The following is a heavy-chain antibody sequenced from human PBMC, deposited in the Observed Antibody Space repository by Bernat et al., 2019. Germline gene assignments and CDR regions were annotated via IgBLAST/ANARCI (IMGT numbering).Heavy chain of an antibody. Sequence: QVQLVESGGGVVQPGRSLRLSCAASGFTFSSYAMHWVRQAPGKGLEWVAVISYDGSNNYYADSVKGRFTISRDNSKNTLYLQMNSLRAEDTAVYYCARGAAAALGYWGQGTLVTVSS. CDR2: ISYDGSNN. D-gene: IGHD6-13*01. V-gene: IGHV3-30*01. CDR3: ARGAAAALGY. J-gene: IGHJ4*02. CDR1: GFTFSSYA.